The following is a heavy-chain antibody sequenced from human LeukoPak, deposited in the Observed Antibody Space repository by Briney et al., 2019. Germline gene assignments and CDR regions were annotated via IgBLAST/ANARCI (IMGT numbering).Heavy chain of an antibody. V-gene: IGHV3-23*01. CDR1: GFTFNNYD. Sequence: GGSLRLSCAASGFTFNNYDMTWGRQAPGKGLEWVTSISGRGSGTYYAASVRGRFTISRDNSKNTLSLHMNSLRSEDTAVYYCARGKKTVAQDWFDPWGPGTLVTVSS. D-gene: IGHD1-1*01. J-gene: IGHJ5*02. CDR2: ISGRGSGT. CDR3: ARGKKTVAQDWFDP.